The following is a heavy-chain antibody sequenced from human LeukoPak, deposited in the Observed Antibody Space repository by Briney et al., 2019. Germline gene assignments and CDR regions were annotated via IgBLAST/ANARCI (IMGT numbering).Heavy chain of an antibody. Sequence: SVKVSCKASGGTFSSYAISWVRQAPGQGLEWMGGIIPIFGTANCAQKFQGRVTITADKSTSTAYMELSSLRSEDTAVYYCARVGVSSYSSSGYWGQGTLVTVSS. CDR3: ARVGVSSYSSSGY. D-gene: IGHD6-13*01. J-gene: IGHJ4*02. CDR1: GGTFSSYA. V-gene: IGHV1-69*06. CDR2: IIPIFGTA.